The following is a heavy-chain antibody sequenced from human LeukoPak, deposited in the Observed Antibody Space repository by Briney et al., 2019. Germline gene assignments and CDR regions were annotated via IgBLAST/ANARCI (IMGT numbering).Heavy chain of an antibody. D-gene: IGHD3-10*01. Sequence: PGGSLRLSCAASGFTFSSYWMSWVRQAPGKGLEWVANIKQDGSEKYYVDSVKGRFTISRDNAKNSLYLQMNSLRVEDTAVYYCARDRLYGSGSYFDYWGQGTLVTVSS. CDR1: GFTFSSYW. CDR2: IKQDGSEK. J-gene: IGHJ4*02. V-gene: IGHV3-7*04. CDR3: ARDRLYGSGSYFDY.